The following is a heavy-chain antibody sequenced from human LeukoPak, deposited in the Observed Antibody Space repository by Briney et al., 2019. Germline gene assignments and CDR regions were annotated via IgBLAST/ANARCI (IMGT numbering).Heavy chain of an antibody. D-gene: IGHD3-22*01. J-gene: IGHJ4*02. CDR2: VHPSGGST. CDR1: GYTFTSYY. CDR3: ARGYYYDSNSGNFDY. V-gene: IGHV1-46*01. Sequence: ASVKVSCKASGYTFTSYYMHWMRQAPGQGLDWMGIVHPSGGSTSYAQKFQGRVTMTSDTSTSTVYMELSSLRSEDTAVYYCARGYYYDSNSGNFDYWGQGTLVTVSS.